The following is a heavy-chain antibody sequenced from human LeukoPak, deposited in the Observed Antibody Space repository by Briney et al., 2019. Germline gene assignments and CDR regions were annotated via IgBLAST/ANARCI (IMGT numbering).Heavy chain of an antibody. D-gene: IGHD6-19*01. CDR1: GFTFSSYG. Sequence: PGGSLRLSCAASGFTFSSYGMHWVRQAPGKGLEWVTFISYDGSDKYYADSVKGRFTISRDNSKNTLYLQMISLSAEDTAVYYCARPKYSSGWYPDYWGQGTLVTVSS. CDR3: ARPKYSSGWYPDY. J-gene: IGHJ4*02. CDR2: ISYDGSDK. V-gene: IGHV3-30*03.